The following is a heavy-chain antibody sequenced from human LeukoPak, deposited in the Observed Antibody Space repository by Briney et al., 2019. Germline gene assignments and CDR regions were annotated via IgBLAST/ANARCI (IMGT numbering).Heavy chain of an antibody. Sequence: GASVKVSCKASGGTFSSYAISWVRQAPGQGLEWMGGIIPIFGTANYAQKFQGRVTITADKSTSTAYMELSSLRSEDTAVYYCASQYSSSLWYFDYWGRGTLVTVSS. V-gene: IGHV1-69*06. CDR3: ASQYSSSLWYFDY. D-gene: IGHD6-13*01. J-gene: IGHJ4*02. CDR2: IIPIFGTA. CDR1: GGTFSSYA.